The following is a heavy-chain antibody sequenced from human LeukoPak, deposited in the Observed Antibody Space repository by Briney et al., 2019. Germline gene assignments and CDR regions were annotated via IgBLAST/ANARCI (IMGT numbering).Heavy chain of an antibody. D-gene: IGHD5-18*01. Sequence: QSGGSLRLSCAASGFTFSSYAMSWVRQAPGKGLEWVSAISGSGGSTYYADSVKGRFTISRDNSKNTLYLQMNSLRAEDTAVYYCAKDSLEYSYGTFDYWGQGTLVTVSS. CDR1: GFTFSSYA. V-gene: IGHV3-23*01. J-gene: IGHJ4*02. CDR2: ISGSGGST. CDR3: AKDSLEYSYGTFDY.